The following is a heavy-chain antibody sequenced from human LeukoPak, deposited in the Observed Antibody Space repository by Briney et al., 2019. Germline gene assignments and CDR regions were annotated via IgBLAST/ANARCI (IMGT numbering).Heavy chain of an antibody. CDR2: IYSGGST. D-gene: IGHD3-3*01. CDR3: ARDLLEWYFDY. Sequence: GGSLRLSCAASGLTVSSTYMSWVRQTPGKGLEWVSVIYSGGSTYYADSVKGRFTISRDNSKNTLYLQMNSLRAEDTAVYYCARDLLEWYFDYWGQGTLVPSPQ. J-gene: IGHJ4*02. CDR1: GLTVSSTY. V-gene: IGHV3-66*01.